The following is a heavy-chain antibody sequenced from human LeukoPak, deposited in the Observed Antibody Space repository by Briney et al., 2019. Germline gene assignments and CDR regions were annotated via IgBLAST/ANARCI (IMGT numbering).Heavy chain of an antibody. CDR1: GFTFSSYG. V-gene: IGHV3-30*18. Sequence: GRSLRLSCAASGFTFSSYGMHWVRQAPGKGLEWVAVISYDGSNKYYADSVKGRFTISRDNSKNTLYLQMNSLRAEDTAAYYCAKIPSATVVTSFGLWGQGTLVTVSS. CDR2: ISYDGSNK. D-gene: IGHD4-23*01. J-gene: IGHJ5*02. CDR3: AKIPSATVVTSFGL.